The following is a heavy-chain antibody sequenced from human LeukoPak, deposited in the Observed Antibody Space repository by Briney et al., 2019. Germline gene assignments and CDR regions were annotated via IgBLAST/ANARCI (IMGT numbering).Heavy chain of an antibody. CDR1: EFTFSSYA. J-gene: IGHJ4*02. CDR3: AKSRASSSGYYLINSFDY. V-gene: IGHV3-23*01. Sequence: GGSLRLSCAASEFTFSSYAMSWVRQAPGKGLEWVSGIRGSGGSTYHADSVKGRFTISRDNSKNMLYLQMNGLRAEDTAVYYCAKSRASSSGYYLINSFDYWGQGTLVTVSS. CDR2: IRGSGGST. D-gene: IGHD3-22*01.